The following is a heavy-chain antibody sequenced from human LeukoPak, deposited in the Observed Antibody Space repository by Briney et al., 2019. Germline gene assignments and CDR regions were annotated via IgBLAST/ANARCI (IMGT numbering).Heavy chain of an antibody. CDR2: INPNSGGT. CDR1: GYTFTGYH. D-gene: IGHD6-19*01. V-gene: IGHV1-2*02. Sequence: SVKVSCKASGYTFTGYHMHWVRQAPGQGLEWMGWINPNSGGTNYAQKFQGRVTMTRDTSISTAYMELSRLRSDDTAVYYCARASSGWHYFDYWGQGTLVTVSS. J-gene: IGHJ4*02. CDR3: ARASSGWHYFDY.